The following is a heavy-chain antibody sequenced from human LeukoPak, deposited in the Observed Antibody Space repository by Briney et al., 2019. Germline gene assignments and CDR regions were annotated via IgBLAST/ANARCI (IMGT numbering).Heavy chain of an antibody. Sequence: GGSLRLSCAASGFTFSDYYMSWIRQAPGKGLEWVSYISSSGSTIYYADSVKGRFTISRDNAKNSLYLQMNSLRAEDTAVYYCASDREYDFWSGYFNRIGWFDPWGQGTLVTVSS. J-gene: IGHJ5*02. CDR2: ISSSGSTI. V-gene: IGHV3-11*04. D-gene: IGHD3-3*01. CDR3: ASDREYDFWSGYFNRIGWFDP. CDR1: GFTFSDYY.